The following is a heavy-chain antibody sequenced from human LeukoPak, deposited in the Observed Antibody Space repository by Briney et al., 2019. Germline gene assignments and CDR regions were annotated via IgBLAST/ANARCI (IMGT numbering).Heavy chain of an antibody. J-gene: IGHJ4*02. D-gene: IGHD1-26*01. CDR3: ARGFYYIFDY. V-gene: IGHV4-59*01. Sequence: PSETLSLTCTVSGGSISSYYWSWIRQPPGKGLEWTGYICYSGSTNYNPSLKSRVTISVDTSKNQFSLKLSSVTAADTAVYYCARGFYYIFDYWGQGTLVTVSS. CDR1: GGSISSYY. CDR2: ICYSGST.